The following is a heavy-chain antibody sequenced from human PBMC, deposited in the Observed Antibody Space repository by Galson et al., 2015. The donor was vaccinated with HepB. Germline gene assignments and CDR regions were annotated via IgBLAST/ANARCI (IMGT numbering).Heavy chain of an antibody. CDR2: INPNSGGT. D-gene: IGHD2-15*01. CDR3: ARDIVVVVAATPSYYYYYMDV. CDR1: GYTFTGYY. Sequence: SVKVSCKASGYTFTGYYMHWVRQAPGQGLEWMGRINPNSGGTNYAQKFQGRVTMTRDTSISTAYMELSRLRSDDTAVYYCARDIVVVVAATPSYYYYYMDVWGKGTTVTVSS. J-gene: IGHJ6*03. V-gene: IGHV1-2*06.